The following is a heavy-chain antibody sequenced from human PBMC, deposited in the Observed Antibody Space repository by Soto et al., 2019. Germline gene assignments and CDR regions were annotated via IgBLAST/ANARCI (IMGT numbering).Heavy chain of an antibody. J-gene: IGHJ5*02. D-gene: IGHD6-13*01. CDR3: ARDEGAEYSSSWYDWFDP. Sequence: ASVKVSCKASGYTFTSYAMHWVRQAPGQRLEWMGWINAGNGNTKYSQKFQGRVTITRDTSASTAYMELSSLRSEDTAVYYRARDEGAEYSSSWYDWFDPWGQGTLVTVPS. CDR1: GYTFTSYA. V-gene: IGHV1-3*01. CDR2: INAGNGNT.